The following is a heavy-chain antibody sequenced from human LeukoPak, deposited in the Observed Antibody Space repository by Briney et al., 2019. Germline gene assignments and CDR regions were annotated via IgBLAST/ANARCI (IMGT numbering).Heavy chain of an antibody. D-gene: IGHD3-10*02. V-gene: IGHV5-51*01. CDR3: ARHTHGCSGSYYNGYYMDV. Sequence: GEALKISCYSSGYNFICYWNGRVRQVPGKGLELLGIIYPGNSDTRYSPSFQGQVTISADKSISTAYLQWSSLNASDSAMYSCARHTHGCSGSYYNGYYMDVWGKGTTVTVSS. J-gene: IGHJ6*03. CDR1: GYNFICYW. CDR2: IYPGNSDT.